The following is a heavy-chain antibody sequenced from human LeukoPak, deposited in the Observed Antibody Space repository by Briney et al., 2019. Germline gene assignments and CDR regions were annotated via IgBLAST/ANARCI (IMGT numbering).Heavy chain of an antibody. CDR2: MHYSGST. J-gene: IGHJ4*02. Sequence: SETLSLICTVSGGSISSYYWSWIRQPPGKGLEWIGFMHYSGSTNYNPSLKSRVTISVDTSKNQFSLKLSSVTAADTAVYYCATWGAIVAGNDYWGQGTLVTVSS. D-gene: IGHD6-19*01. CDR1: GGSISSYY. CDR3: ATWGAIVAGNDY. V-gene: IGHV4-59*01.